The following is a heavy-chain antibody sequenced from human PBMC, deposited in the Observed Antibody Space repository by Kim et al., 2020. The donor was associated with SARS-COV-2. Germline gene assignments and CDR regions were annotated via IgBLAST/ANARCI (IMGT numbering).Heavy chain of an antibody. CDR1: GGSISSGGYY. Sequence: SETLSLTCTVSGGSISSGGYYWSWIRQHPGKGLEWIGYIYYSGSTYYNPSLKSRVTISVDTSKNQFSLKLSSVTAADTAVYYCARGKRGTVTAVSSWDEAFDYWGQGTLVTVSS. J-gene: IGHJ4*02. CDR2: IYYSGST. D-gene: IGHD4-17*01. V-gene: IGHV4-31*03. CDR3: ARGKRGTVTAVSSWDEAFDY.